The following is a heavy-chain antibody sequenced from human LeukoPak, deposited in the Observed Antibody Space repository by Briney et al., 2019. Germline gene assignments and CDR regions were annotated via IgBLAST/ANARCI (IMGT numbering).Heavy chain of an antibody. Sequence: PGRSLRLSCAASGFTFSSYGMHWVRQAPGKGLEWVAVIWYDGSNKYYADSVKGRFTISRDNSKNTLYLQMNSLRAEDTAVYYCARGVDDYGGNRLNWGQGTLVTVSS. J-gene: IGHJ4*02. V-gene: IGHV3-33*01. D-gene: IGHD4-23*01. CDR1: GFTFSSYG. CDR3: ARGVDDYGGNRLN. CDR2: IWYDGSNK.